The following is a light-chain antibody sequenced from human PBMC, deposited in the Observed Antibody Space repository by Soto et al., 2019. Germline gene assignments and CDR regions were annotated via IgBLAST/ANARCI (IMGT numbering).Light chain of an antibody. CDR1: QSLLYSNGYNY. Sequence: DIVMTQSPLSLPVTPGEPASISCRSSQSLLYSNGYNYLDWYLQKPGQSPQLLIYLGSNRASGVPDRFSGSGSGTDFTLKISRVETGDVGVYYCMQTRQTPFTFGPGTKVDFK. CDR3: MQTRQTPFT. V-gene: IGKV2-28*01. CDR2: LGS. J-gene: IGKJ3*01.